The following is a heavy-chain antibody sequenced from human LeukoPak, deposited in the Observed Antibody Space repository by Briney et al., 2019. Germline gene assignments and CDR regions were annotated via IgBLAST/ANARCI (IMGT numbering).Heavy chain of an antibody. CDR2: IYYSGST. CDR1: GGSINSYY. V-gene: IGHV4-59*08. CDR3: ARHRGYSYGYDAFDI. Sequence: SETLSLTCTVSGGSINSYYWSWIRRPPGKGLEWIGYIYYSGSTNYNPSPKSRVTISVDTSKNQFSLKLSSVTAADTAVYYCARHRGYSYGYDAFDIWGQGTMVTVSS. D-gene: IGHD5-18*01. J-gene: IGHJ3*02.